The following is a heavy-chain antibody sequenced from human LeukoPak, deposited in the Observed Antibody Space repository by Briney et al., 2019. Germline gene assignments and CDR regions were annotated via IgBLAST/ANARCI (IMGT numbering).Heavy chain of an antibody. CDR2: INPDSGGT. CDR1: GYTFTGYY. V-gene: IGHV1-2*02. J-gene: IGHJ4*02. CDR3: ARVDDRGHYYDSSGPRKLFDY. Sequence: GASVKVSSKASGYTFTGYYMHWVRQAPGQGLEWMGWINPDSGGTNYAQKFQGRVTMTRDTSISTAYMQLSRLSSDDTAVYYCARVDDRGHYYDSSGPRKLFDYWGQGTLVTVSS. D-gene: IGHD3-22*01.